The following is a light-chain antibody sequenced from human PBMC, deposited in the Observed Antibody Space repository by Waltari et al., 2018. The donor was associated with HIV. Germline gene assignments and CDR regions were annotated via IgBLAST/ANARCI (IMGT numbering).Light chain of an antibody. Sequence: EIVLTQSPGTLSLSPGERVTLSCRASQSVSSGYLAWYQHKPGQAPRHLIYRASRRATGIPDRFSGSGSGTDFTLTISRLEPEDFAVYYCQQYGSSPITFGQGTRLEIK. CDR3: QQYGSSPIT. V-gene: IGKV3-20*01. CDR2: RAS. CDR1: QSVSSGY. J-gene: IGKJ5*01.